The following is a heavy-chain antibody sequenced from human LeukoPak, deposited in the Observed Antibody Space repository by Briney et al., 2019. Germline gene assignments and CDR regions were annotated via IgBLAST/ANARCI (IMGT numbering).Heavy chain of an antibody. CDR2: INPNSGNA. V-gene: IGHV1-8*02. CDR1: GYTFSGYD. D-gene: IGHD1-26*01. J-gene: IGHJ6*03. Sequence: ASVKVSCKASGYTFSGYDINWVRQATGQGLEWMGWINPNSGNAGYAQKFQGRVTMTRNTSISTAYMELSSLRSEDTAVYYCARALAWGGSSYCYYYMDVWDKGTTVTVSS. CDR3: ARALAWGGSSYCYYYMDV.